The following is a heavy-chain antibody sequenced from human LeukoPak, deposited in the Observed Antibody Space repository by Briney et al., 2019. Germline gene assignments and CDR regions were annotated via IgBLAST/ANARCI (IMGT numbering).Heavy chain of an antibody. CDR1: GYTFTSYD. J-gene: IGHJ5*02. V-gene: IGHV1-8*01. Sequence: ASVKVSCKASGYTFTSYDINWVRQATGQGLEWMGWMNPNSGNTGYAQKFQGRVIMTRNTSISTAYMELSSLRSEDTAVYYCARGETYLWFGELHNWFDPWGQGTLVTVSS. CDR2: MNPNSGNT. D-gene: IGHD3-10*01. CDR3: ARGETYLWFGELHNWFDP.